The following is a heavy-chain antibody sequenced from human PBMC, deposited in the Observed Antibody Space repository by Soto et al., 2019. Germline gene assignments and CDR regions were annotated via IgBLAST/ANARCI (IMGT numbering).Heavy chain of an antibody. CDR2: INPSGGSA. Sequence: ASVKVSCKASGYSFTSYSMHWVRQAPGQGLEWMGVINPSGGSANYAQKFQGRITVTSDTSTTTVYMELSSLTSEDTAVYYCARSPSYGGPYWYFALWGRGTLVTVSS. J-gene: IGHJ2*01. CDR3: ARSPSYGGPYWYFAL. CDR1: GYSFTSYS. D-gene: IGHD4-17*01. V-gene: IGHV1-46*01.